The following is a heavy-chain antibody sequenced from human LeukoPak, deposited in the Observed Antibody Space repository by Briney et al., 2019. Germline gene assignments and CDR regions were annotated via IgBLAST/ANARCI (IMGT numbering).Heavy chain of an antibody. J-gene: IGHJ4*02. D-gene: IGHD2-15*01. V-gene: IGHV3-23*01. CDR1: VFTPSRYA. Sequence: PGGSLRLSCAASVFTPSRYAMSWGRQAPGGGVEWVSAISGSGGSTYYAVSVKGRFTISRDNSKNTLYLQMNSLRGEGTALYYCAKDILLFDYWGQGTLVGVSS. CDR2: ISGSGGST. CDR3: AKDILLFDY.